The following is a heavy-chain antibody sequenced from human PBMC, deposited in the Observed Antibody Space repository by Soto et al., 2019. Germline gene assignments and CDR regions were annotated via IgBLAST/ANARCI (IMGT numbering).Heavy chain of an antibody. Sequence: QVQLVQSGAEVKKPGSSVKVSCKASGGTFSTYTITWVRQAPGQGLEWMGRLIPSIGIINYAQKFQGRVTINADKYTGTAYMALTGLRSDDTAVYYCAGDPDSHYNDSHASSYPWGQGTLVTVSS. V-gene: IGHV1-69*08. CDR2: LIPSIGII. D-gene: IGHD4-4*01. J-gene: IGHJ5*02. CDR3: AGDPDSHYNDSHASSYP. CDR1: GGTFSTYT.